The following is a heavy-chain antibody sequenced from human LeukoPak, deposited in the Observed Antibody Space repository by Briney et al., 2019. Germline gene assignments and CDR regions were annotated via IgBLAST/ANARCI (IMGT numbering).Heavy chain of an antibody. D-gene: IGHD6-13*01. J-gene: IGHJ4*02. CDR2: IYYSGST. CDR3: ASGSSLYYFDY. Sequence: WVRQSPGKGLEWIGSIYYSGSTYYNPSLKSRVTISVDTSKNQFSLKLSSVTAADTAVYYCASGSSLYYFDYWGQGTLVTVSS. V-gene: IGHV4-39*01.